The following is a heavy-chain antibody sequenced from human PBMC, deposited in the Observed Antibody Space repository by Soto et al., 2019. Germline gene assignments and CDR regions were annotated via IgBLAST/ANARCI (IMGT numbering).Heavy chain of an antibody. D-gene: IGHD3-22*01. CDR2: TYYRSKWYN. CDR1: VYSVSSNSAA. Sequence: PSETLSLTCAISVYSVSSNSAAWNWIIQSPSRGLEWLGRTYYRSKWYNDYAVSVKSRITINPDTSKNQFSLQLNSVTPEDTAVYYCARSDSIAHYQYGMDVWGKVAPVTVS. J-gene: IGHJ6*04. CDR3: ARSDSIAHYQYGMDV. V-gene: IGHV6-1*01.